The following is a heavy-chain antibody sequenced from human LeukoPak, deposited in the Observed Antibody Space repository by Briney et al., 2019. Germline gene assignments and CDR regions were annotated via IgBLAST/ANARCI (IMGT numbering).Heavy chain of an antibody. D-gene: IGHD2-21*02. Sequence: GRSLRLSCAASGLTFSSYGMHWVRQAPGKGLEWVAVISYDGSNKYYADSVKGRFTISRDNSKNTLYLQMNSLRAEDTAVYYCAKDGLAGHCGGDCYLTFDYWGQGTLVTVSS. J-gene: IGHJ4*02. CDR1: GLTFSSYG. CDR2: ISYDGSNK. V-gene: IGHV3-30*18. CDR3: AKDGLAGHCGGDCYLTFDY.